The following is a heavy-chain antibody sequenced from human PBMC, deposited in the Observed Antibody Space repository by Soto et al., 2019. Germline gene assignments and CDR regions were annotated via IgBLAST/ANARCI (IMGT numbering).Heavy chain of an antibody. CDR1: GGTSNNNA. D-gene: IGHD3-10*01. J-gene: IGHJ4*02. CDR3: ATLQGSGTYYDDDY. Sequence: QVQLVQSGAEVKKPGSSVKVSCKASGGTSNNNANSWVRQAPGQGLAWMGGIVPVFGTANYAQKFRGRVRITADDSTRTLNMELSSLRSDDTAVYYCATLQGSGTYYDDDYWGQGTLVTVSS. V-gene: IGHV1-69*01. CDR2: IVPVFGTA.